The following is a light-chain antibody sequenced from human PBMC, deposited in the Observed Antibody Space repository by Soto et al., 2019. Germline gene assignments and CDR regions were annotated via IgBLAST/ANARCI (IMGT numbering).Light chain of an antibody. J-gene: IGKJ1*01. V-gene: IGKV3-20*01. CDR1: QSVSNNY. CDR3: QQYGSSGT. CDR2: GAS. Sequence: VAFTQSPGTLSLSPGERATLSCRASQSVSNNYLALYQQKPGQAPRLLSYGASNRATGIPDGFSGSGSGTDFTLTISRLEPEDFAVYYCQQYGSSGTFGQGTKEDIK.